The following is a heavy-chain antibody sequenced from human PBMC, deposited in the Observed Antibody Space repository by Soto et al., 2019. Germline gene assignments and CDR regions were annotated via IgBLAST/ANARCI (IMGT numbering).Heavy chain of an antibody. CDR2: ISYDGSNK. CDR3: AKSVYNWNDGFFDY. V-gene: IGHV3-30*18. J-gene: IGHJ4*02. Sequence: QVQLVESGGGVVQPGRSLRLSCAASGFTFSSYGMHWVRQAPGKGLEWVAVISYDGSNKYYADSVKGRFIISRDNSKNTLYLQMNSLRAEDTAVYYCAKSVYNWNDGFFDYWGQGTLVTVSS. CDR1: GFTFSSYG. D-gene: IGHD1-1*01.